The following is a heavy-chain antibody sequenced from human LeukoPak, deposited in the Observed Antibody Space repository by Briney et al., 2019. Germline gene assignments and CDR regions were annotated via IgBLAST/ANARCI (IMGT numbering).Heavy chain of an antibody. V-gene: IGHV1-69*13. D-gene: IGHD1-26*01. CDR2: IIPIFGTA. Sequence: GASVKVSCKASGGTFSSYAISWVRQAPGQGLEWMGGIIPIFGTANYAQKFQGRVTNTADESTSTAYMELSSLRSEDTAVYYCARPSGGSYYRGFDYWGQGTLVTVSS. J-gene: IGHJ4*02. CDR1: GGTFSSYA. CDR3: ARPSGGSYYRGFDY.